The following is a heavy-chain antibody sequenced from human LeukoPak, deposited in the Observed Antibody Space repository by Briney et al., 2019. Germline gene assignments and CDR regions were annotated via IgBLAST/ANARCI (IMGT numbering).Heavy chain of an antibody. CDR3: ARHYYYDSSGYWALY. CDR1: GFTVSSNY. J-gene: IGHJ4*02. V-gene: IGHV3-53*01. CDR2: IYSDGST. Sequence: GGSLRLSCAASGFTVSSNYMSWVRQAPGKGLEWVSVIYSDGSTYYADSVKGRFTISRDNSKNTLYLQMNSLRAEDTAVYYCARHYYYDSSGYWALYWGQGTLVTVSS. D-gene: IGHD3-22*01.